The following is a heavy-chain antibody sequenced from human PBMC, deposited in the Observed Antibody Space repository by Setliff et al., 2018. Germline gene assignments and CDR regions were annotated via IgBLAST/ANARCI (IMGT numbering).Heavy chain of an antibody. Sequence: PSETLSLTCAVYGDSFSDYYWSWIRQPPGKGLEWVANTKEDGSNEFYADSVKGRFTIFRDNSKNTLYLQMSSLRADDTAMYYCARDQFRNSGGLYSWGQGTLVTVSS. J-gene: IGHJ5*02. CDR3: ARDQFRNSGGLYS. CDR2: TKEDGSNE. D-gene: IGHD1-7*01. CDR1: GDSFSDYY. V-gene: IGHV3-7*01.